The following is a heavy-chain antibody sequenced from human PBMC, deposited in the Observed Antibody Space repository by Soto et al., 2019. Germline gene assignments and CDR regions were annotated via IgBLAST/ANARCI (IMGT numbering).Heavy chain of an antibody. J-gene: IGHJ6*02. CDR2: INHSGST. CDR3: ASDRSSGCHQVDCMDV. D-gene: IGHD6-19*01. CDR1: GGSFSGYY. Sequence: SETLSLTCAVYGGSFSGYYWSWIRQPPGKGLEWIGEINHSGSTNYNPSLKSRVTISVDTSKNQFSLKLRSVTAADTAVYYCASDRSSGCHQVDCMDVWGQGTTVTVSS. V-gene: IGHV4-34*01.